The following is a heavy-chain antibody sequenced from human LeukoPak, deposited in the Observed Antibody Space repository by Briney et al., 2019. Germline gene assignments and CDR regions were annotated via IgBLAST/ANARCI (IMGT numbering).Heavy chain of an antibody. Sequence: GGSLRLSCAASGFTFSSYAMHWVRQAPGKGLEWVAVISYDGSNKYYADSVKGRFTISRDNSKNTLYLQMNSLRAEDTAEYYCARDVLGINYYYGMDVWGQGTTVTVSS. CDR1: GFTFSSYA. D-gene: IGHD7-27*01. V-gene: IGHV3-30-3*01. CDR2: ISYDGSNK. J-gene: IGHJ6*02. CDR3: ARDVLGINYYYGMDV.